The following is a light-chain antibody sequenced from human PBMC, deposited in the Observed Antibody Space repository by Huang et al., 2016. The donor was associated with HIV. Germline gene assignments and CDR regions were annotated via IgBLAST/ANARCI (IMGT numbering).Light chain of an antibody. CDR3: QQYGIFPLT. J-gene: IGKJ4*01. CDR2: VAS. CDR1: QSVGSDH. Sequence: EIVLTPSPGTLSLSPGERATLSCRASQSVGSDHLAWYQQKPGQAPRLLIYVASSRATGIPDRFSGSGSGTDFTLTISRLEPEDFAVYFCQQYGIFPLTFGGGTKVEIK. V-gene: IGKV3-20*01.